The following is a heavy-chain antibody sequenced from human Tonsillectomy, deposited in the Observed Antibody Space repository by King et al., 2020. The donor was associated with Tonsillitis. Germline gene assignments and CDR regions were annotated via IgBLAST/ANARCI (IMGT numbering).Heavy chain of an antibody. CDR1: GFTFSSYG. Sequence: VQLVESGGGVVQPGRSLRLSCAASGFTFSSYGMHWVRQAPGKGLEWVAVISYDGSNKYYADSVKGRFTISRDNSKNTLYLQMNSLRAEDTAVYYCARDPGIVLIVPAATHFDYWGQGTLVTVSS. V-gene: IGHV3-33*05. CDR3: ARDPGIVLIVPAATHFDY. D-gene: IGHD2-2*01. J-gene: IGHJ4*02. CDR2: ISYDGSNK.